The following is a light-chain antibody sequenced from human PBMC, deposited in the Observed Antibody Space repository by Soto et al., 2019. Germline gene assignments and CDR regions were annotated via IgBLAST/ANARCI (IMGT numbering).Light chain of an antibody. V-gene: IGLV2-8*01. CDR2: EVN. CDR3: RSSAGIYPYLV. CDR1: SGHMGGDNS. J-gene: IGLJ3*02. Sequence: QSALTQAPSSSFSPGQSVTISCTGTSGHMGGDNSVSWYGQHPCKAPRLRSYEVNKRPSGVPERLSGSKSGDTASLTVYGLPTEDEAFYSSRSSAGIYPYLVLGGGTQLTVL.